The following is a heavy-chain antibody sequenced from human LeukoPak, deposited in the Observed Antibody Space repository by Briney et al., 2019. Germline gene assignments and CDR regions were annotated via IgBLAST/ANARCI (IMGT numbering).Heavy chain of an antibody. J-gene: IGHJ5*02. V-gene: IGHV4-4*07. CDR2: ISASGSS. CDR3: ATEGGGPRWLDL. CDR1: GGSVSSYY. D-gene: IGHD6-25*01. Sequence: SETLSLTCSVSGGSVSSYYWSWIRQPAGKGLEWIGRISASGSSNYNPSLRSRVIMSVDTPKNQFSLNLSSVTAADTAVYYCATEGGGPRWLDLWGQGTLVTVSS.